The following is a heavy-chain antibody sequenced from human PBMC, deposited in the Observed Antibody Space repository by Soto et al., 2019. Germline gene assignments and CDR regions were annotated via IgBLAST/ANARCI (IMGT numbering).Heavy chain of an antibody. CDR1: GLSVSGNY. J-gene: IGHJ4*02. Sequence: GGSLRLSCAASGLSVSGNYMSWVRQPPGKGLEWVSVIYSGGSTYYADSVKGRFTISRDNSKNTLSLQMNSLRAEDTAVYYCARAGLYGSGTGYFDYWGQGTLVTVSS. V-gene: IGHV3-66*01. CDR3: ARAGLYGSGTGYFDY. CDR2: IYSGGST. D-gene: IGHD3-10*01.